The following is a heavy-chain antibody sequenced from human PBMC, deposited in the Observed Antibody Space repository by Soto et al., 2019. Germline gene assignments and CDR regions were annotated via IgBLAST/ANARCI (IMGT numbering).Heavy chain of an antibody. CDR3: ARLRRDMTIFGVVIVSGARGRTNDAFDI. V-gene: IGHV4-39*01. J-gene: IGHJ3*02. CDR1: GGSISSSSYY. CDR2: IYYSGST. Sequence: QLQLQESGPGLVKPSETLSLTCTVSGGSISSSSYYWGWIRQPPGKGLEWIGSIYYSGSTYYNPSLKSRVTSSEDTSKNRFSLKLSSVTAADTAVYYCARLRRDMTIFGVVIVSGARGRTNDAFDIWGQGTMVTVSS. D-gene: IGHD3-3*01.